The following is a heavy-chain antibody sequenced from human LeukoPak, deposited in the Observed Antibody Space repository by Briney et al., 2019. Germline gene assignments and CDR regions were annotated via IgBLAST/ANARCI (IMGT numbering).Heavy chain of an antibody. Sequence: SETLFLTCTVSGGSISSSSYYWGWIRQPPGKGLEWIVEINHSVSTNYNPSLKSRVTISVDTSKNQLSLKLRSVTAADTAVYYCARGRPPVGGYYPFYYWGQGTLVTVSS. V-gene: IGHV4-39*07. D-gene: IGHD3-22*01. CDR2: INHSVST. J-gene: IGHJ4*02. CDR3: ARGRPPVGGYYPFYY. CDR1: GGSISSSSYY.